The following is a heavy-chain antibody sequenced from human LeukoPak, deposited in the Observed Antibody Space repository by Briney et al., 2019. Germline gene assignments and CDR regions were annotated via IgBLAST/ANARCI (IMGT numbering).Heavy chain of an antibody. CDR1: GFTFSSYW. CDR3: ARGGGLDV. V-gene: IGHV3-7*03. Sequence: PGGSLRLSCAASGFTFSSYWMNWARQAPGKGLEWVASINHNGNVSYYVDSVKGRFTISRDNAKNSLYLQMSNLRAEDTAVYSCARGGGLDVWGQGATVTVSS. J-gene: IGHJ6*02. CDR2: INHNGNVS. D-gene: IGHD3-16*01.